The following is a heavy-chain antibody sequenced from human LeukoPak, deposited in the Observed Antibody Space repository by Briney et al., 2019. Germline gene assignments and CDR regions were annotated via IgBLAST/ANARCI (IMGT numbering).Heavy chain of an antibody. CDR3: ARGAYCGGDCYPPFDY. Sequence: GESLKISCKGSGYSFTSYWSGWVRQMPGKGLEWMGIIYPGDSDTRYSPSFQGQVTISADKSISTAYLQWSSLKASDTAMYYCARGAYCGGDCYPPFDYWGQGTLVTVSS. V-gene: IGHV5-51*01. CDR1: GYSFTSYW. D-gene: IGHD2-21*02. J-gene: IGHJ4*02. CDR2: IYPGDSDT.